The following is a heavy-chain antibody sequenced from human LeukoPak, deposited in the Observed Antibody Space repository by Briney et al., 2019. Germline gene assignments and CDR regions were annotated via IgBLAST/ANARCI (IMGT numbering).Heavy chain of an antibody. CDR2: VYYSGST. CDR1: DASLSSYY. CDR3: ARDNSSSWYWDY. Sequence: SETLSLTCTVSDASLSSYYWSWIRQPPGKGLEWIGHVYYSGSTNYNPSLKSRVTISLDTSKNQFSLNLSSVTAADTAVYYCARDNSSSWYWDYWGQGTLVTVSS. D-gene: IGHD6-13*01. V-gene: IGHV4-59*01. J-gene: IGHJ4*02.